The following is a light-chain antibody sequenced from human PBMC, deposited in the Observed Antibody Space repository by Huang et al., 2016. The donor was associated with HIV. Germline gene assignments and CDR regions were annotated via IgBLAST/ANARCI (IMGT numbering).Light chain of an antibody. Sequence: EIVLTQSPGTLSLSPGETATFSCRASPSLRATYIAWYQQRPGQAPRLLIYGAFSGATGIPDRFSGSGSGTDFTLTINRLEPQDFAVYFCLQYDRSPLTFGGGTKVEL. J-gene: IGKJ4*01. CDR2: GAF. CDR3: LQYDRSPLT. V-gene: IGKV3-20*01. CDR1: PSLRATY.